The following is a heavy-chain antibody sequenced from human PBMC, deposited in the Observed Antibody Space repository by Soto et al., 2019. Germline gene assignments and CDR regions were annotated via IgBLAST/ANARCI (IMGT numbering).Heavy chain of an antibody. D-gene: IGHD2-8*02. CDR2: IIPILTTP. V-gene: IGHV1-69*01. CDR1: GGTFSIYG. Sequence: QVQLVQSGAEVKKTGSSVKVSCKASGGTFSIYGFSWVRQAPGQGPEWIGGIIPILTTPNYAQKFHGRVTIVADESTTTVYMELSSLKSEDTAVYYCATSVGIAPTGEDGMDVWGQGTSVTVS. J-gene: IGHJ6*02. CDR3: ATSVGIAPTGEDGMDV.